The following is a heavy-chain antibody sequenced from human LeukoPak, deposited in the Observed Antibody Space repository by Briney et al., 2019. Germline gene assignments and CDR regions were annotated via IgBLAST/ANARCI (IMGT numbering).Heavy chain of an antibody. CDR2: IYTSGST. CDR1: GGSISSYY. J-gene: IGHJ4*02. D-gene: IGHD3-10*01. V-gene: IGHV4-4*07. CDR3: ARIFWFGELYYFDY. Sequence: SETLSLTCTVSGGSISSYYWSWIRQPAGKGLEWIGRIYTSGSTNYNPSLKRRVTMSVDTSKNQFSLKLSSVTAADTAVYYCARIFWFGELYYFDYWGQGTLVTVSS.